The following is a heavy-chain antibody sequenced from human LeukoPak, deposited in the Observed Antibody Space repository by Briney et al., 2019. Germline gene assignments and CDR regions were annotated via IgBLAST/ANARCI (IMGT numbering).Heavy chain of an antibody. CDR2: INHSGST. CDR3: ARVVHDFWSGYPYYFDY. V-gene: IGHV4-34*01. D-gene: IGHD3-3*01. CDR1: GGSFSGYY. J-gene: IGHJ4*02. Sequence: SETLSLTCAVYGGSFSGYYWSWIRQPPGKGLEWIGEINHSGSTNYNPSLKSRVTISVDTSKNQFSLKLSSVTAADTAVYYCARVVHDFWSGYPYYFDYWGQGTLVTVSS.